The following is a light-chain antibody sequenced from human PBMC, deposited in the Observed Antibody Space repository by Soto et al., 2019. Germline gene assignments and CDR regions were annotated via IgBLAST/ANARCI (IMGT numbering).Light chain of an antibody. CDR1: QSVSSTF. Sequence: EIVLTQSPGTLSLSPGERATLSCRASQSVSSTFLAWYQHKPGQAPRLLIDGVSTRATGIPDRFSGSGSGTDFTLTISRLEPEDFAVYYCQQYGSSPGTFGQGTKVQIK. CDR3: QQYGSSPGT. J-gene: IGKJ1*01. CDR2: GVS. V-gene: IGKV3-20*01.